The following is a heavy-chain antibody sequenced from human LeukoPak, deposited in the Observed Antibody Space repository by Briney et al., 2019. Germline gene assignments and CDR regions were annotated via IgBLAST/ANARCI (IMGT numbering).Heavy chain of an antibody. V-gene: IGHV1-24*01. Sequence: GASVKVSCKVSGYTLTELSMHWVRQAPGKGLEWMGGFDPEDGETIYAQKFQGRVTMTEDTSTDTAYMELSSLRSEDTAVYYCAPTREVGATIRWFDPWGQGTLVTVSS. D-gene: IGHD1-26*01. J-gene: IGHJ5*02. CDR3: APTREVGATIRWFDP. CDR2: FDPEDGET. CDR1: GYTLTELS.